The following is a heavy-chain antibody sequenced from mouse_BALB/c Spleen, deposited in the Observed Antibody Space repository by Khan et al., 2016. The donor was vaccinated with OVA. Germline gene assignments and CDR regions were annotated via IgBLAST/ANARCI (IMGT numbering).Heavy chain of an antibody. CDR3: ARENCDGGGCYAMDY. CDR2: IGPGSSNA. CDR1: GYTFTSYW. J-gene: IGHJ4*01. Sequence: DLVKPGASVKLSCKASGYTFTSYWINWIKQRPGQGLEWIGRIGPGSSNAYYNDMFKGKATLTVDTSSNTAYIQLSSLSSEDSAVYVCARENCDGGGCYAMDYWGQGVSVTVSA. D-gene: IGHD1-1*01. V-gene: IGHV1S41*01.